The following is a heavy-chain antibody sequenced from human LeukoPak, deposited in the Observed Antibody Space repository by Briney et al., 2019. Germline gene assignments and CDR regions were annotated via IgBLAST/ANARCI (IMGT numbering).Heavy chain of an antibody. V-gene: IGHV3-30-3*01. CDR3: ARDLGLGRGWYGGDY. J-gene: IGHJ4*02. CDR1: GFTFSSYA. CDR2: ISNDGSNK. D-gene: IGHD6-19*01. Sequence: GGSLRLSCAASGFTFSSYAMHWVRQAPGKGLEWVAIISNDGSNKYYADSVKGRFTLSRDNSKYTVYLQMNNLRAEDTALYYCARDLGLGRGWYGGDYWGQGTLAIVSS.